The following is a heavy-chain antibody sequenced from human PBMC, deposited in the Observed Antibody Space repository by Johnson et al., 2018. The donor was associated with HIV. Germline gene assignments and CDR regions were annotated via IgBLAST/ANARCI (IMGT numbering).Heavy chain of an antibody. CDR3: STGFSSWAFDI. CDR1: GFTFTNAW. CDR2: IKSKTDGGTT. D-gene: IGHD6-13*01. J-gene: IGHJ3*02. V-gene: IGHV3-15*05. Sequence: VQLVESGGGVVRPGGSLRLSCAASGFTFTNAWMTWVRQAPGKGLEWVGRIKSKTDGGTTDYAAPVKGKFSISRDDSKNTLYLQMNSLKTEDTAVYYCSTGFSSWAFDIWGQGTIVTVSS.